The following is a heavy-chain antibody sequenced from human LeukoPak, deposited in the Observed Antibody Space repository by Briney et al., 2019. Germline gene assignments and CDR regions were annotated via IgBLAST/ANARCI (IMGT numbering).Heavy chain of an antibody. Sequence: PGGSLRLSCAASGFTFSNYALSWVRQAPGKGLEWVSTISDTSTNTYYADPVTGRFTISRDNSMNTLYLQMNSLRAEDTAIYFCAKVPYPDYGSWRPPFMDVWGQGTTVAVSS. J-gene: IGHJ6*02. CDR1: GFTFSNYA. CDR3: AKVPYPDYGSWRPPFMDV. V-gene: IGHV3-23*01. CDR2: ISDTSTNT. D-gene: IGHD3-10*01.